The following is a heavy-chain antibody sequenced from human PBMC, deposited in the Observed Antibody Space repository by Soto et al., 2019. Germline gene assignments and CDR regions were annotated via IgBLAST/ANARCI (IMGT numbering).Heavy chain of an antibody. CDR2: IYPGDSDA. CDR3: ARQAYYGSGTYYSDY. Sequence: PGESLKISCKASGYNFISYWVAWVRQVPGQGLEWMGIIYPGDSDATYSPSFEGQVTFSVDKSITTAYLQWISLKASDTAMYYCARQAYYGSGTYYSDYWGQGTQVTVSS. D-gene: IGHD3-10*01. J-gene: IGHJ4*02. CDR1: GYNFISYW. V-gene: IGHV5-51*01.